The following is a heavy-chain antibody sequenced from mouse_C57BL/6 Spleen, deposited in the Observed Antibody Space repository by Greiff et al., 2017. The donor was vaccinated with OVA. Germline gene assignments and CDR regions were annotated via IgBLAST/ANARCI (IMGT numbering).Heavy chain of an antibody. V-gene: IGHV1-26*01. CDR3: ARSGNYVDY. Sequence: EVKLQQSGPELVKPGASVKISCKASGYTFTDYYMNWVKQSHGKSLEWIGDINPNNGGTSYNQKFKGKATLTVDKSSSTAYMELRSLTSEDSAVYYCARSGNYVDYWGQGTTLTVSS. CDR1: GYTFTDYY. D-gene: IGHD3-1*01. J-gene: IGHJ2*01. CDR2: INPNNGGT.